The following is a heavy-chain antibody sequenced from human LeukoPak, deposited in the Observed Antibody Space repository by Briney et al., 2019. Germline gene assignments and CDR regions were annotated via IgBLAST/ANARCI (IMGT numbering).Heavy chain of an antibody. CDR1: GGSISSYY. CDR2: IYYSGST. V-gene: IGHV4-59*01. CDR3: ARSLNYDFWSGYYVRPEYYYGMDV. Sequence: SETLSPTCTVSGGSISSYYWSWIRQPPGKGLEWIGYIYYSGSTNYNPSLKSRVTISVDTSRNQFSLKLSSVTAADTAVYYCARSLNYDFWSGYYVRPEYYYGMDVWGQGTTVTVSS. J-gene: IGHJ6*02. D-gene: IGHD3-3*01.